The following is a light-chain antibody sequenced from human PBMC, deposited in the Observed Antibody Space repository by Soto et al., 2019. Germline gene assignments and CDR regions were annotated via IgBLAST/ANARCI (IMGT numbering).Light chain of an antibody. CDR3: CSYTGSSKS. CDR2: EGN. CDR1: SRDVGRYHL. J-gene: IGLJ3*02. Sequence: QSALTQPASVSGSPGQSITMSCAGASRDVGRYHLVSRYQQYPGQAPKHIIYEGNKRPSGVSNRFSGSGSGNTASLTISGLQAEDAADYYCCSYTGSSKSFGGGTKLTVL. V-gene: IGLV2-23*01.